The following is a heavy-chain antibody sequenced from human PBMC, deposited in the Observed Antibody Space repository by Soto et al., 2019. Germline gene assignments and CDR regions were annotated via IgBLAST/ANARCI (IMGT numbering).Heavy chain of an antibody. D-gene: IGHD4-17*01. CDR2: IYSSGNT. J-gene: IGHJ3*02. CDR1: GGSINSSNYC. Sequence: QLQLQESGPGLVNPSGTLSLTCTVSGGSINSSNYCWGWIRQPPGKGLEWIGNIYSSGNTYYNPPLKSRVTISIATSKHQFSLKLNSVTAADTALYYCARAYLIYGDYLVDAFDIWGQGTMVTVSS. CDR3: ARAYLIYGDYLVDAFDI. V-gene: IGHV4-39*01.